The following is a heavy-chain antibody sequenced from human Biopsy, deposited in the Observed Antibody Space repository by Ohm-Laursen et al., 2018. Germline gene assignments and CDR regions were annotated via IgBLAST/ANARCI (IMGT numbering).Heavy chain of an antibody. CDR3: VRGVDYYDPYRYYALDV. J-gene: IGHJ6*02. Sequence: TLSLTCAVYGESFNGYYWSWIRQTPGKGLEWIGEINHSGRTNYNPSLKSRVTISVDTSKNQFSLKVRSVTAADTAVYYCVRGVDYYDPYRYYALDVWGQGTTVTGSS. CDR2: INHSGRT. CDR1: GESFNGYY. D-gene: IGHD3-22*01. V-gene: IGHV4-34*01.